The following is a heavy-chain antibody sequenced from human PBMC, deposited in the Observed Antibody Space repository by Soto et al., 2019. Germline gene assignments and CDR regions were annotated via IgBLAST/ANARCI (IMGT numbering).Heavy chain of an antibody. Sequence: GGSLRLSCAAFGFTFRSYSMNRVRQAPGKGLEWVPSISSSSSYISYADSVKGRFTISRENAKNSLYLQMNSLRAEDTAVYYCARDVSYYYDSSGYRLRRFDYWGQGTLVTVSS. J-gene: IGHJ4*02. CDR3: ARDVSYYYDSSGYRLRRFDY. CDR2: ISSSSSYI. V-gene: IGHV3-21*01. CDR1: GFTFRSYS. D-gene: IGHD3-22*01.